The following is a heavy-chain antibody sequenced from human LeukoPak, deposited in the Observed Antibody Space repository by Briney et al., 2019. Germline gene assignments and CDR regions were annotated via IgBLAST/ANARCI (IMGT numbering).Heavy chain of an antibody. CDR1: GGSISSYY. CDR3: ARAEYYFDY. J-gene: IGHJ4*02. Sequence: SSETLSLTCTVSGGSISSYYWSWIRQPPGKGLEWIGYIYYSGSTNYNPSLKSRVTISVDTSKNQFSLKLSSVTAADTAVYYCARAEYYFDYWGQGTLVTVSS. CDR2: IYYSGST. V-gene: IGHV4-59*01. D-gene: IGHD3-10*01.